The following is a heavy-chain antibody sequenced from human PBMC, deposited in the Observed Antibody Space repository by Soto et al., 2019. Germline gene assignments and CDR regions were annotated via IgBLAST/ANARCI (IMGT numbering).Heavy chain of an antibody. CDR2: IYWDDDK. CDR1: GFSLSASGVG. D-gene: IGHD3-10*01. V-gene: IGHV2-5*02. J-gene: IGHJ4*02. Sequence: QITLRESGPALVKPTQTLMLTCSFSGFSLSASGVGVGWTRQPPGKAPEWLALIYWDDDKRYSPSLQNRLTITKDTSKNQVVLTMANMDPVETATYYCVHSRGGHGSPFDYWGQGALVTVSS. CDR3: VHSRGGHGSPFDY.